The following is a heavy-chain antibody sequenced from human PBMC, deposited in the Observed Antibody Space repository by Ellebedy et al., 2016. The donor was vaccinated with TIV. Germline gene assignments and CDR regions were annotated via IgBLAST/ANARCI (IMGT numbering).Heavy chain of an antibody. CDR1: GFIFSNSG. V-gene: IGHV3-30*12. CDR3: AKVFGELDTHYFYGLDV. D-gene: IGHD3-10*02. J-gene: IGHJ6*02. Sequence: GGSLRLSCAASGFIFSNSGMNWVRQAPGKGLEWVAVISLDGGSKYHADSVKGRFIISRDNSKNTLNLQMNSLRAEDTALYYCAKVFGELDTHYFYGLDVWGQGTAVTVSS. CDR2: ISLDGGSK.